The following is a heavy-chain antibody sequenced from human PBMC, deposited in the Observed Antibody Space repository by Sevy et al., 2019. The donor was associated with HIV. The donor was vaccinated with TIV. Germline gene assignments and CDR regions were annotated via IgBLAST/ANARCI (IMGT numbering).Heavy chain of an antibody. CDR3: ITDPGYSGYDEEVINYYYYGMDV. CDR1: GFTFSSAW. V-gene: IGHV3-15*01. D-gene: IGHD5-12*01. J-gene: IGHJ6*02. Sequence: GGSLRLSCAASGFTFSSAWMSWVRQAPGKGLEWVGRIKSKIDGGAIDYAAPVKGRFSISREDSKNTVYLQMNSLKTEDTAVYYCITDPGYSGYDEEVINYYYYGMDVWGQGTTVTVS. CDR2: IKSKIDGGAI.